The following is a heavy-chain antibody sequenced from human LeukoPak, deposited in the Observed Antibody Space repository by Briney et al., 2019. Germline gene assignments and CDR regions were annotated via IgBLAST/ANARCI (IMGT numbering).Heavy chain of an antibody. Sequence: ASVKVSCKASGYTFTSYYMHWVRQAPGQGLEWMGIINPSGGSTSYAQKFQGRVTMTRDTSTSTVYMELSSLRSEDTAVYYCARYYYDSSGYYYEYFQHWGQGTLVTVSS. CDR2: INPSGGST. CDR1: GYTFTSYY. D-gene: IGHD3-22*01. CDR3: ARYYYDSSGYYYEYFQH. V-gene: IGHV1-46*01. J-gene: IGHJ1*01.